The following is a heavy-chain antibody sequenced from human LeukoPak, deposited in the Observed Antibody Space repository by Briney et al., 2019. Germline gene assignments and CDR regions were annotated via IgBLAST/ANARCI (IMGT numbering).Heavy chain of an antibody. V-gene: IGHV4-59*08. J-gene: IGHJ4*02. D-gene: IGHD3-22*01. CDR2: IYYSGST. CDR1: GGSISSYY. CDR3: AGPGEYDSSGYYPY. Sequence: PSETLSRTCTVSGGSISSYYWSWIRKPPGKGLEWIGYIYYSGSTNYNPSLKSRVTISVDTSKNQFSLKLTSVTAADTAVYYCAGPGEYDSSGYYPYWGQGTLVTVSS.